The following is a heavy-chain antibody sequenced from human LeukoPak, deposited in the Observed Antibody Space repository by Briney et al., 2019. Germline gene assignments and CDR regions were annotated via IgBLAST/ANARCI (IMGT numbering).Heavy chain of an antibody. CDR2: TNSTGTGT. V-gene: IGHV3-74*01. Sequence: GGSLRLSCAASGFTFSSYWMHWVRQAPGKGLEWVSRTNSTGTGTSYADSVKGRFTISRDNAKNTLYLQMHSLRVDDTAVYYCTRSDSGLYRYWGRGTLVTVSS. CDR3: TRSDSGLYRY. J-gene: IGHJ4*02. D-gene: IGHD3-10*01. CDR1: GFTFSSYW.